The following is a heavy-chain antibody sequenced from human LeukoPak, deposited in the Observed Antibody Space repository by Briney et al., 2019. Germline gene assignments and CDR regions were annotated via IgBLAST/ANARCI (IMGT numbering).Heavy chain of an antibody. CDR2: INPKSGGT. V-gene: IGHV1-2*02. D-gene: IGHD3-22*01. CDR1: GYIFSGYY. CDR3: AKDYPRDSSGYSADY. Sequence: ASVKVSCKASGYIFSGYYLHWVRQAPGQGLEWMGWINPKSGGTNYAQKFQGRVTMTRDTSISTAYMELSRLRSDDTAVYYCAKDYPRDSSGYSADYWGQGTLVTVSS. J-gene: IGHJ4*02.